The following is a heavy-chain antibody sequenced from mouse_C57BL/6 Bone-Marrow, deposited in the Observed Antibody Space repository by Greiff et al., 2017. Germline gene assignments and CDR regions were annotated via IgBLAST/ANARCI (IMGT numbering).Heavy chain of an antibody. CDR1: GYTFTSYW. J-gene: IGHJ1*03. CDR2: IYPGNSDT. CDR3: TRESTDYGSSYWYFYV. D-gene: IGHD1-1*01. V-gene: IGHV1-5*01. Sequence: VQLQQSGTVLPRPGASVKMSCKTSGYTFTSYWMHWVKQRPGQGLEWIGAIYPGNSDTSYNQKFKGKAKLTAVTSASTAYMELSSLTNEDSAVYYCTRESTDYGSSYWYFYVWGTGTTVTVSS.